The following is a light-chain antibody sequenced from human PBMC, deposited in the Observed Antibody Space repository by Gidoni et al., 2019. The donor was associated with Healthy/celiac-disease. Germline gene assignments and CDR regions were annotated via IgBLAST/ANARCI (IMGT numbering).Light chain of an antibody. Sequence: DIQMTQSPSSLSASVGDRVTITCRASQSISSYLNWYQQKPGKAPKLLLYAASSLQSGVPSRFSGSGSGTDFTLTISILQPEDFATYYFQQSYSTPRTFGQGTKVEIK. J-gene: IGKJ1*01. V-gene: IGKV1-39*01. CDR1: QSISSY. CDR3: QQSYSTPRT. CDR2: AAS.